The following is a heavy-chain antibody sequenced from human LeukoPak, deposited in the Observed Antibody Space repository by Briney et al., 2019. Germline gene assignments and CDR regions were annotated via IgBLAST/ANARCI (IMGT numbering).Heavy chain of an antibody. CDR3: ARAPRSGSNYRFDH. Sequence: PSETLSLTCTVSGGSVTSGDYYCSWIRQPPGEGLEWIGYIFYNGITNDNPALKSRFTISVDTSKNQFSLKLSSVTAADTAVYYCARAPRSGSNYRFDHWGQGTLVTVSS. D-gene: IGHD1-26*01. CDR2: IFYNGIT. V-gene: IGHV4-61*08. J-gene: IGHJ4*02. CDR1: GGSVTSGDYY.